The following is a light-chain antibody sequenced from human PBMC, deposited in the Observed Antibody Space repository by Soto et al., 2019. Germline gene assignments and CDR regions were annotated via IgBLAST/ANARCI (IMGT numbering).Light chain of an antibody. CDR3: QHYASWPLT. J-gene: IGKJ4*01. CDR2: GAS. V-gene: IGKV3-15*01. Sequence: EIVMTQSPATLSVSPGAGATLSCRASQGIGSTLAWFQQQPGHTPRLLIYGASTRATGVPARFSGSGSGTDFTLTINSLQSEDFAVYYCQHYASWPLTFGGGTKVESK. CDR1: QGIGST.